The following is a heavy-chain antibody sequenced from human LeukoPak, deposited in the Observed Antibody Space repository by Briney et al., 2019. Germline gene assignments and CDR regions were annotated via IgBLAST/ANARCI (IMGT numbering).Heavy chain of an antibody. CDR2: VYYSGTT. D-gene: IGHD6-19*01. CDR3: ARDDSKAVAANDAFDI. J-gene: IGHJ3*02. CDR1: GGSLNTNSYY. Sequence: SETLSLTCTVSGGSLNTNSYYWGWMRQPPGKGLEWIASVYYSGTTYYNPSLKSRVTISIDTSKNQFSLKLSSVTAADTAVYYCARDDSKAVAANDAFDIWGQGTMVTVSS. V-gene: IGHV4-39*02.